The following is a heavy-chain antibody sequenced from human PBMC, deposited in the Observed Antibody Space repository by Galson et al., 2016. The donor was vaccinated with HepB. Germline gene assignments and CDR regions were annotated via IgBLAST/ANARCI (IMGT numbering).Heavy chain of an antibody. D-gene: IGHD3-10*01. V-gene: IGHV4-4*02. CDR1: GGSISSTNW. J-gene: IGHJ5*02. CDR2: ISHSGST. Sequence: TLSLTCAVSGGSISSTNWWSWVRQPPGKGLEWIGEISHSGSTNYNPSLKSRVIISVDKSKNQFSLNVNSVTAADTAVYYCARVYYPNWFDPWGQGTLVTVSS. CDR3: ARVYYPNWFDP.